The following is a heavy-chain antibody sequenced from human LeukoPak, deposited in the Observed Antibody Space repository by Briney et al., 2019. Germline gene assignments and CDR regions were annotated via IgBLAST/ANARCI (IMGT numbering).Heavy chain of an antibody. CDR3: AREALTETTFGPYDY. Sequence: GRSLRLSCAASGFTFSSYEMNWVCQAPGKGLEWGSHISSSGSTKYYADSLMGRFTLSRDNAKKSLYLQMNSLRAEDTAVYYCAREALTETTFGPYDYWGQGTLVTVSS. J-gene: IGHJ4*02. D-gene: IGHD4-17*01. CDR2: ISSSGSTK. V-gene: IGHV3-48*03. CDR1: GFTFSSYE.